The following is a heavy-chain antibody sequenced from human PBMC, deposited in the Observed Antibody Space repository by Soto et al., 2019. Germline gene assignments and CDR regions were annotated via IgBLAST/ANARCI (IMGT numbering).Heavy chain of an antibody. D-gene: IGHD3-9*01. CDR2: IYYRGNA. CDR3: VRLEGLATISYYFDF. J-gene: IGHJ4*02. V-gene: IGHV4-39*01. Sequence: SESQSVTSTVAYDYIVNVRYHCVLKKQTPGEGLEWIGSIYYRGNAYYNPSLQTRVTISLDKSKSQFSLTLNSVTAADSAVYFCVRLEGLATISYYFDFWGPGALVTVSS. CDR1: YDYIVNVRYH.